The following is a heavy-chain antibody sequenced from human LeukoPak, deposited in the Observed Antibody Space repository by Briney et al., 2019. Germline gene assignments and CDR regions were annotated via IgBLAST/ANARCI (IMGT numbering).Heavy chain of an antibody. CDR3: ARHGQTHYYDSSGYSDY. V-gene: IGHV4-34*01. CDR1: GGSFSGYY. D-gene: IGHD3-22*01. Sequence: NLSETLSLTCAVYGGSFSGYYWSWIRQPPGKGLEWIGEINHSGSTNYNPSLKSRGTISVDTSKNQFSLKLSSVTAADTAVYYCARHGQTHYYDSSGYSDYWGQGTLVTVSS. CDR2: INHSGST. J-gene: IGHJ4*02.